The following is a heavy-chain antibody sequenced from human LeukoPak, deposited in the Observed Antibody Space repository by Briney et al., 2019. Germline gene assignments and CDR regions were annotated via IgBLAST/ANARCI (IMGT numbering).Heavy chain of an antibody. CDR2: IGTAGDT. Sequence: GGSLRLSCAASGFTFSSYDMHWVRQATGKGLEWVSAIGTAGDTYYPGSVKGRFTISRENAKNSLYLQMNSLRAGDTAVYYCARAAGYYDSSGFVGYYYYGMDVWGQGTTVTVSS. D-gene: IGHD3-22*01. CDR1: GFTFSSYD. J-gene: IGHJ6*02. CDR3: ARAAGYYDSSGFVGYYYYGMDV. V-gene: IGHV3-13*01.